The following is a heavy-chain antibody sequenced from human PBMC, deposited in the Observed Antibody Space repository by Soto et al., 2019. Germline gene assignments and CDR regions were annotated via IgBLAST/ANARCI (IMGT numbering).Heavy chain of an antibody. D-gene: IGHD2-8*01. CDR1: GYTLTSYA. V-gene: IGHV1-3*01. CDR3: VSWVSAHFDF. J-gene: IGHJ4*02. Sequence: ASVKVSCKASGYTLTSYAMHWVRQAPGQRLEWMGWINAGNGNTKYSQKFQGRVTITRDTSASTAYMELSSLRAEDTAIYYCVSWVSAHFDFWGPGTLVTVSS. CDR2: INAGNGNT.